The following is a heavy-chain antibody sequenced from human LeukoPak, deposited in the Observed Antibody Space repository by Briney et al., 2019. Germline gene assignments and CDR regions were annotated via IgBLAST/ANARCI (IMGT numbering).Heavy chain of an antibody. CDR3: ARLALRGGLVP. CDR1: GFTFSSYS. D-gene: IGHD3-16*01. Sequence: GGSLRLSCAASGFTFSSYSMNWVRQAPGKGREWVSYISSSSSYIYYADSVKGRFTISRDNAKNSLYLQMNSLRAEDTAVYYCARLALRGGLVPWGQGTLVTVSS. V-gene: IGHV3-21*01. J-gene: IGHJ5*02. CDR2: ISSSSSYI.